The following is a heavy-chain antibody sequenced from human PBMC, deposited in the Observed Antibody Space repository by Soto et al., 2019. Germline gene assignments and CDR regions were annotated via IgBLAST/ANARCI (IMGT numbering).Heavy chain of an antibody. J-gene: IGHJ4*02. Sequence: QVQLVESGGGVVQPGRSLRLSCAASGFTFSSYGMHWVRQAPGKGLEWVAVIWYDGSNKYYADSVKGRFTISRDNSKNTLAPQMNSLSAEATAVYYRARDQRFAELLPNYFDYWGQGTLVTVSS. V-gene: IGHV3-33*01. D-gene: IGHD3-10*01. CDR2: IWYDGSNK. CDR3: ARDQRFAELLPNYFDY. CDR1: GFTFSSYG.